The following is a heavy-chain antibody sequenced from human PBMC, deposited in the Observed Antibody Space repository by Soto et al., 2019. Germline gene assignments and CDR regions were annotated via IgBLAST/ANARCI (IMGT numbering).Heavy chain of an antibody. CDR3: AKDLRTSTNYIYGMDV. V-gene: IGHV3-23*01. Sequence: DVQLLESGGGLVQPGGSLRLSCAASGFTFSTYAMSWVRQAPGKGLEWVSVISASGGSTFYADSVKGRFTVSRDTSRNTLYLQVISLRVEDTAVYYCAKDLRTSTNYIYGMDVWGQGTTVTVSS. CDR2: ISASGGST. CDR1: GFTFSTYA. J-gene: IGHJ6*02. D-gene: IGHD4-4*01.